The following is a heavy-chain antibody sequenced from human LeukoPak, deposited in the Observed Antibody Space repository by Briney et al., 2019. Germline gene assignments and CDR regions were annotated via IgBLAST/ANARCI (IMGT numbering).Heavy chain of an antibody. CDR2: IFSSGST. Sequence: PSETLSLTCSVSGGSLSPYYWSWIRQPPGKGLEWIGYIFSSGSTNYNPSLKSRVTISVDTSRNQFSLKLSSVTAADTATYFCAKDVYGDYGGLDYWGQGTLVTVSS. D-gene: IGHD4-17*01. J-gene: IGHJ4*02. CDR3: AKDVYGDYGGLDY. V-gene: IGHV4-4*09. CDR1: GGSLSPYY.